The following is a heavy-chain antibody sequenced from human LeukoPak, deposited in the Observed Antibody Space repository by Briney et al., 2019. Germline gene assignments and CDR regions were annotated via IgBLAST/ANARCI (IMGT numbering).Heavy chain of an antibody. J-gene: IGHJ4*02. CDR1: GFTISNNY. CDR2: IYSVGIT. CDR3: ARDPHPGIAVAGLDY. Sequence: PGGSLRLSCAASGFTISNNYMSWVRQAPGKGLEWVSVIYSVGITYYADAVKGRFTISRDNSKNTLYLQMNSLRAEDTAVYYCARDPHPGIAVAGLDYWGQGTLVTVSS. D-gene: IGHD6-19*01. V-gene: IGHV3-66*01.